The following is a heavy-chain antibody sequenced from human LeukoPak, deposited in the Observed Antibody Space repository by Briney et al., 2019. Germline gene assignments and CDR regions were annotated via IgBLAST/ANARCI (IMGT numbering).Heavy chain of an antibody. V-gene: IGHV4-34*09. CDR3: AKNSWSGNGGWFDS. Sequence: SSETLSLTCAVYGGSFSGYYWSWIRQPPGKGLEWNGEINYSGTTNHSPSLKNRISISVDTSKKQFSLKLTSVTAADTALYYCAKNSWSGNGGWFDSWGQGTLVTVSS. J-gene: IGHJ5*01. D-gene: IGHD3-3*01. CDR1: GGSFSGYY. CDR2: INYSGTT.